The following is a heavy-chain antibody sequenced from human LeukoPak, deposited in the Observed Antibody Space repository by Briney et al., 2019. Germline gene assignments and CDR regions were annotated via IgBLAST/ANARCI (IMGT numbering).Heavy chain of an antibody. Sequence: GESLKISCTGSGYSFTSYWIGWVRQLPEKGLGWMGIIYPGLSDTRYSPSIQGQVAISADKSISTAYLQWSSLKASDTAMYYCARHLPAARPYDYWGQGTLVTVSS. CDR3: ARHLPAARPYDY. CDR1: GYSFTSYW. J-gene: IGHJ4*02. CDR2: IYPGLSDT. V-gene: IGHV5-51*01. D-gene: IGHD2-2*02.